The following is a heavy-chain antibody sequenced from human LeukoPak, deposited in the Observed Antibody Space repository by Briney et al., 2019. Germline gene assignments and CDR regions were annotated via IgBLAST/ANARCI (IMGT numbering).Heavy chain of an antibody. D-gene: IGHD2-2*01. CDR2: INSGGDDI. CDR3: ARDTIQPGLIDD. Sequence: PGGSLRLSCAASGFTFSLYAMNWVRQAPGKGLEWISYINSGGDDIHYAASVRGRFTISRDDARNTLYLQLSGLRAEDTAVYYCARDTIQPGLIDDWGQGTLVTVSS. V-gene: IGHV3-21*05. J-gene: IGHJ4*02. CDR1: GFTFSLYA.